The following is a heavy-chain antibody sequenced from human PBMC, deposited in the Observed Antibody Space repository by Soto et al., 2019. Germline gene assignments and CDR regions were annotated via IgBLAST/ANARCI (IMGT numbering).Heavy chain of an antibody. D-gene: IGHD3-10*01. V-gene: IGHV1-69*01. CDR3: SSFAGTLVRGGRPSPYEMDV. Sequence: QVLLVQSGPEVKKPGSSVKVSCKASGGTFNNYAINWVRQAPGKGLEWMGGIIPTFGTGNHAQKFQGRVTITADESTTTAYMELNSLRSEDTAIYYCSSFAGTLVRGGRPSPYEMDVWGQGPTVIVSS. CDR2: IIPTFGTG. CDR1: GGTFNNYA. J-gene: IGHJ6*02.